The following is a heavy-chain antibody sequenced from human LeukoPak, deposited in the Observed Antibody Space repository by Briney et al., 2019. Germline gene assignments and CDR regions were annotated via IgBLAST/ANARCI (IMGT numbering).Heavy chain of an antibody. D-gene: IGHD5-12*01. V-gene: IGHV4-59*01. CDR2: IYYSGST. CDR3: ARGSGYDGFDY. CDR1: GGSISSYY. Sequence: SETLSLTRTVSGGSISSYYWSWIRQPPGKGLEWIGYIYYSGSTNYNPSLKSRVTISVDTSKNQFSLKLSSVTAADTAVYYCARGSGYDGFDYWGQGTLVTVSS. J-gene: IGHJ4*02.